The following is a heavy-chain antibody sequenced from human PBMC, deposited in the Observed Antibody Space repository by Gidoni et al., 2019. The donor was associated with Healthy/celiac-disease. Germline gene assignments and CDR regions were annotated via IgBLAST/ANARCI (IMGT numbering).Heavy chain of an antibody. D-gene: IGHD3-22*01. J-gene: IGHJ3*02. CDR3: ATSSGYYPDAFDI. CDR1: GGSISSSSYY. Sequence: QLQLQESGPGLVKPSETLSLTCTVSGGSISSSSYYWGWIRQPPGKGLEWIGSIYYSGSTYYNPSLKSRVTISVDTSKSQFSLKLSSVTAADTAVYYCATSSGYYPDAFDIWGQGTMVTVSS. V-gene: IGHV4-39*01. CDR2: IYYSGST.